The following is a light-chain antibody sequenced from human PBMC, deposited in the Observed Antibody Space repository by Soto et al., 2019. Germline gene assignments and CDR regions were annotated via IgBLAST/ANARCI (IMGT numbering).Light chain of an antibody. CDR3: MQASRFHYT. J-gene: IGKJ2*01. V-gene: IGKV2-24*01. CDR2: KIS. CDR1: QSLLRSDGNTY. Sequence: DIVMAQTPLSSPVTLGQPASISCRSSQSLLRSDGNTYLSWLQQRPGQPPRLLIYKISNRFSGVPDRFSGNVAETDLTLKISRVEVEDVGVYYCMQASRFHYTFGQGTKREIK.